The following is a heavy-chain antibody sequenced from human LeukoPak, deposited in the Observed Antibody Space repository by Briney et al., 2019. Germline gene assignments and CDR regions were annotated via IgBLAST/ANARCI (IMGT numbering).Heavy chain of an antibody. Sequence: SVKVSCKASGGTFSSYAISWVRQAPGQGLEWMGRIIPILGIANYAQKFQGRVTITADKSTSTAYMELSSLRSEDTAVYYCARESTAMVFDYWGQGALVTVSS. D-gene: IGHD5-18*01. CDR2: IIPILGIA. V-gene: IGHV1-69*04. J-gene: IGHJ4*02. CDR1: GGTFSSYA. CDR3: ARESTAMVFDY.